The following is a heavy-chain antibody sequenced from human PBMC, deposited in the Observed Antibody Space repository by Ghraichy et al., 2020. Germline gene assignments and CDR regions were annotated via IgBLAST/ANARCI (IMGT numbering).Heavy chain of an antibody. CDR2: INSQSSTI. Sequence: GGSLRLSCAASGFTISGYSMNWVRQAPGKGLEWISYINSQSSTIYADSVKGRFTISRDNAKNSVWLQMNSLRDEDTALYYCARLVSTTGAPYDYWGQGTLVTVSS. D-gene: IGHD4-11*01. CDR1: GFTISGYS. CDR3: ARLVSTTGAPYDY. J-gene: IGHJ4*02. V-gene: IGHV3-48*02.